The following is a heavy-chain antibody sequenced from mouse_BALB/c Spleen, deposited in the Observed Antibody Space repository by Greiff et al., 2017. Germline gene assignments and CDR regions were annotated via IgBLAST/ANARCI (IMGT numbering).Heavy chain of an antibody. CDR2: IYPGNSDT. J-gene: IGHJ2*01. D-gene: IGHD1-2*01. CDR1: GYSFTSYW. Sequence: VQLQQSGTVLARPGASVKMSCKASGYSFTSYWMHWVKQRPGQGLEWIGAIYPGNSDTSYNQKFKGKAKLTAVTSASTAYMELSSLTNEDSAVYYCSRWGTTATGYYYDGGQGATLAVSS. V-gene: IGHV1-5*01. CDR3: SRWGTTATGYYYD.